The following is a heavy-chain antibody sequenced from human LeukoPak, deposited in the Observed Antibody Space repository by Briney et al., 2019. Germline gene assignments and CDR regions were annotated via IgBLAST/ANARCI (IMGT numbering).Heavy chain of an antibody. CDR3: ARGLGYCPSTPCLLPFDY. CDR1: GFTVSTYY. J-gene: IGHJ4*02. V-gene: IGHV3-53*01. D-gene: IGHD2-15*01. Sequence: GGSLRLSCAASGFTVSTYYMTWVRQAPGKGLECVSVIYSGGSTYYADSVKGRFTVSRDNSKNTLYLQMNSLRAEDTAMYYCARGLGYCPSTPCLLPFDYWGQGTLVTASS. CDR2: IYSGGST.